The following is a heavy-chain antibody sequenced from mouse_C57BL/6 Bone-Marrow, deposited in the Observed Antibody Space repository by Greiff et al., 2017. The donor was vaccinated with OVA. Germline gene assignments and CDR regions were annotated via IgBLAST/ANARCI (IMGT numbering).Heavy chain of an antibody. D-gene: IGHD2-13*01. V-gene: IGHV14-4*01. J-gene: IGHJ3*01. Sequence: VQLQQSGAELVRPGASVKLSCTASGFNIKDDYMHWVKQRPEQGLEWIGWIDPENGDTEYASKFQGKATITADTSSNTAYLQLSSLTSEDTAVYYCTVIYYGDSWFAYWGQGTLVTVSA. CDR1: GFNIKDDY. CDR3: TVIYYGDSWFAY. CDR2: IDPENGDT.